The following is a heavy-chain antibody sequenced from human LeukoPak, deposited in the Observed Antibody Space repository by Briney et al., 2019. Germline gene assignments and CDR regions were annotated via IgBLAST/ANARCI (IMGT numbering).Heavy chain of an antibody. J-gene: IGHJ4*02. Sequence: ASVKVSCKASGGTFSSYAISWVRQAPGQGLEWMGGIIPIFGTANYAQKFQSRVTITADESTSTAYMELSSLRSEDTAVYYCALEYSSSSPKTTDYWGQGTLVTVSS. CDR2: IIPIFGTA. V-gene: IGHV1-69*01. CDR3: ALEYSSSSPKTTDY. CDR1: GGTFSSYA. D-gene: IGHD6-6*01.